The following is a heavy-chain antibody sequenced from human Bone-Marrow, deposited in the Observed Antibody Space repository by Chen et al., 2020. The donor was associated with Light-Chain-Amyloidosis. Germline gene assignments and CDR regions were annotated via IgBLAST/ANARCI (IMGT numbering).Heavy chain of an antibody. Sequence: EVQLEQSGPEVKNPGTSRKTPFKGLETTFPNYWIGWVRQMPGKGLEWMGVIYPDDSDARYSPSFEGQVTISADKSITTAYLQWRSLKASDTAMYYCARRRDGYNFDYWGQGTLVTVSS. J-gene: IGHJ4*02. CDR2: IYPDDSDA. CDR1: ETTFPNYW. CDR3: ARRRDGYNFDY. V-gene: IGHV5-51*01. D-gene: IGHD5-12*01.